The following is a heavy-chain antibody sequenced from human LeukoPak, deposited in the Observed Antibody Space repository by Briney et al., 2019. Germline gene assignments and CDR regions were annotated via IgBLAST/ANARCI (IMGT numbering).Heavy chain of an antibody. CDR2: IYYSGST. CDR3: ARDSLTTGKSRGVSPAFDY. D-gene: IGHD1-14*01. V-gene: IGHV4-39*07. CDR1: GGSISSSSYY. J-gene: IGHJ4*02. Sequence: PSETLSLTCTVSGGSISSSSYYWGWIRQPPGKGLEWIGSIYYSGSTYYNPSLKSRVTISVDRSKNQFSLKLSSVTAADTAVYYCARDSLTTGKSRGVSPAFDYWGQGTLVTVSS.